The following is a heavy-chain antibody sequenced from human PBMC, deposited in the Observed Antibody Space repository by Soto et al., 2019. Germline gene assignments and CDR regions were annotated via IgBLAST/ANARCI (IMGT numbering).Heavy chain of an antibody. J-gene: IGHJ6*03. V-gene: IGHV1-46*01. CDR2: INPSGGST. CDR3: AKDVSYYYYYMDV. D-gene: IGHD2-8*01. CDR1: GYTFTSYY. Sequence: ASVKVSCKASGYTFTSYYMHWVRQAPGQGLEWMGIINPSGGSTSYAQKFQGRVTMTRDTSTSTVYMELSSLRSEDTALYYCAKDVSYYYYYMDVWGKGTTVTVSS.